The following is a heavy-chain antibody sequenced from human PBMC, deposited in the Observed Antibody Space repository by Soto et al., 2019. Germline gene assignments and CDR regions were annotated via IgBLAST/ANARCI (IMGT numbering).Heavy chain of an antibody. CDR3: ARRGYSSSWYYYYYYGIDV. CDR2: MNPNSGNT. Sequence: QVQLVQSGAEVKKPGASVKVSCKASGYTFTSYDINWVRQATGQGLEWMGWMNPNSGNTGYAQKFQGRVTMTRNTSIGTAYMELSSLRSEDTAVYYCARRGYSSSWYYYYYYGIDVWGQGTTVTVSS. V-gene: IGHV1-8*01. J-gene: IGHJ6*02. CDR1: GYTFTSYD. D-gene: IGHD6-13*01.